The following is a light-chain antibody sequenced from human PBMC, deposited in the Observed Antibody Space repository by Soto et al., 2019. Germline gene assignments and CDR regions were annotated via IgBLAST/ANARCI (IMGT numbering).Light chain of an antibody. CDR2: GAF. J-gene: IGKJ1*01. CDR1: QSVGTK. Sequence: EVVMTQSPVTLSVSPGDRATLSCRASQSVGTKLAWYQQKPGQAPRLLIYGAFFRASDVPPKFSGSGSGTEFTLAISSLEYEDFAVHYCQQYHNWPRKFGQGTKIDIK. V-gene: IGKV3-15*01. CDR3: QQYHNWPRK.